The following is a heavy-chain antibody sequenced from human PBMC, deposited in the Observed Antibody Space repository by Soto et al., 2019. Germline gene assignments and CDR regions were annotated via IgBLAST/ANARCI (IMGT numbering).Heavy chain of an antibody. J-gene: IGHJ4*02. D-gene: IGHD3-22*01. CDR1: GGSISSGGYY. V-gene: IGHV4-31*03. CDR2: IYYSGST. Sequence: SETLPLTCTVSGGSISSGGYYWSWIRQHPGKGLEWIGYIYYSGSTYYNPSLKSRVTISVDTSKNQFSLKLSSVTAADTAVYYCARGRKSYYYDSSGYSFDYWGQGTLVTVSS. CDR3: ARGRKSYYYDSSGYSFDY.